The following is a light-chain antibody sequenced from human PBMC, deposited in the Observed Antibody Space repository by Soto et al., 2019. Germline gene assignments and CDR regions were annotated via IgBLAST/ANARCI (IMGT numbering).Light chain of an antibody. CDR2: DVS. V-gene: IGLV2-14*03. Sequence: QSALTQPASVSGSPGQSITISCTGTSSDIGGYDYVSWYQQHPGKAPKLIIYDVSIRPSGVSNRFSGAKSGNTASLTISGLQAEDEADYHCSSYTSGSTLVIFGGGTKLTVL. CDR3: SSYTSGSTLVI. J-gene: IGLJ2*01. CDR1: SSDIGGYDY.